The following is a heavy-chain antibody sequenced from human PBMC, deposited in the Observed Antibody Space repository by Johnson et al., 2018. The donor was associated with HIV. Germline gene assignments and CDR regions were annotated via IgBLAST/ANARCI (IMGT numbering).Heavy chain of an antibody. V-gene: IGHV3-30*04. CDR2: ISYDGSNK. CDR1: GFTFSSYA. Sequence: QVQLVESGGGLVQPGGSLRLSCAASGFTFSSYAMHWVRQAPGKGLEWVAVISYDGSNKYYADSVKGRFTISRDNSKNTLYLQINSLTAEDTAVYYCARISGWYSPAFDIWGQGTMVTVSS. CDR3: ARISGWYSPAFDI. D-gene: IGHD6-19*01. J-gene: IGHJ3*02.